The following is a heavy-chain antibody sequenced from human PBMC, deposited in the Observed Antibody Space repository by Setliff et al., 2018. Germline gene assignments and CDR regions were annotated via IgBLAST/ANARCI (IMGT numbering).Heavy chain of an antibody. Sequence: SVTVSCKASGGMSGTYSISWVRQAPGQGLEWMGATIPIFGTPNYAQKFQDRVTITAGVSTSTAYMELSSLRSDDTAVYYCARDGAYCSGGSCYSFDYWGQGTPVTVS. CDR1: GGMSGTYS. D-gene: IGHD2-15*01. V-gene: IGHV1-69*13. CDR3: ARDGAYCSGGSCYSFDY. CDR2: TIPIFGTP. J-gene: IGHJ4*02.